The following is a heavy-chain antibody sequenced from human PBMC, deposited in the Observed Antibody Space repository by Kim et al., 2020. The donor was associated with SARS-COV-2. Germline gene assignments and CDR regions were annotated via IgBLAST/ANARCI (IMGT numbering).Heavy chain of an antibody. V-gene: IGHV3-48*03. CDR2: ISSSGSTI. CDR3: ARAGACSSTSCYAWGYYYYGMDV. D-gene: IGHD2-2*01. J-gene: IGHJ6*02. CDR1: GFTFSSYE. Sequence: GGSLRLSCAASGFTFSSYEMNWVRQAPGKGLEWVSYISSSGSTIYYADSVKGRFTISRDNAKNSLYLQMNSLRAEDTAVYYCARAGACSSTSCYAWGYYYYGMDVWGQGTTVTVSS.